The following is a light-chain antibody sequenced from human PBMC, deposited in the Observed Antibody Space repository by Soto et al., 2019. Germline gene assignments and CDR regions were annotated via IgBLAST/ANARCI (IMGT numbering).Light chain of an antibody. V-gene: IGKV1-5*01. J-gene: IGKJ3*01. CDR3: QQYNSYLFT. Sequence: DIQMTQSPSTLSASVGDRVTITCRASQSISSWLAWYQQKPGKAPNLLIYYSSSLESGVPSRFSGSGSGTEFTLTISSLQPDDFATYYCQQYNSYLFTFGPGTKVDIK. CDR2: YSS. CDR1: QSISSW.